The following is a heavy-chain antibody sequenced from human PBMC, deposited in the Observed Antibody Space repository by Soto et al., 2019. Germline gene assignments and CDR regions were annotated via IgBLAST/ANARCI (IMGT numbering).Heavy chain of an antibody. CDR1: GLSLSTTGVG. D-gene: IGHD2-21*02. CDR3: VQSRCGGDCLQSYSSHSYYGLDV. CDR2: IYWDDDK. J-gene: IGHJ6*02. V-gene: IGHV2-5*02. Sequence: QITLKKSGPTLVKPTQTLTLTCTFSGLSLSTTGVGVGWIRQPPGKALEWLALIYWDDDKRYSPSLKSRLTITKDTSNNQVVLTMTNMDPVDTATYYCVQSRCGGDCLQSYSSHSYYGLDVWGQGTTVTVSS.